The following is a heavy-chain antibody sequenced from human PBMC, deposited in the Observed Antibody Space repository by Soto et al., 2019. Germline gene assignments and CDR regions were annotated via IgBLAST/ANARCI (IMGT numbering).Heavy chain of an antibody. D-gene: IGHD2-15*01. J-gene: IGHJ4*02. CDR2: IYYSGST. CDR1: SASFTVYY. V-gene: IGHV4-59*01. CDR3: ARDAGGPGDY. Sequence: QVQLQESGPGLVKPSETLSLTCTVSSASFTVYYWSWIRQPPGKGLEWIGYIYYSGSTSYNPSLTSRVTLSADTSKNQFSLKLRSVTAADTAVYYCARDAGGPGDYGGQGVLVTVSS.